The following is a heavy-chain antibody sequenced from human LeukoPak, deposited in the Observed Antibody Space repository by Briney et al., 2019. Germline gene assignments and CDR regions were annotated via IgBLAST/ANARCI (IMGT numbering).Heavy chain of an antibody. J-gene: IGHJ4*02. CDR1: GYTFTSYG. CDR3: ATGGDSVVVPAAPTEPLDY. D-gene: IGHD2-2*01. V-gene: IGHV1-18*01. CDR2: ISAYNGNT. Sequence: GASVNVSCKASGYTFTSYGISWVRQAPGQGLEWMGWISAYNGNTNYAQKLQGRVTMTTDTSTSTAYMELRSLRSDDTAVYYCATGGDSVVVPAAPTEPLDYWGQGTLVTVSS.